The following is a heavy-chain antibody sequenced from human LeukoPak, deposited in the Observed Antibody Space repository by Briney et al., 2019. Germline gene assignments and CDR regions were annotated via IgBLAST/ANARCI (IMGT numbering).Heavy chain of an antibody. J-gene: IGHJ4*02. V-gene: IGHV3-74*01. D-gene: IGHD3-10*01. CDR2: IKSDDDTT. CDR1: AFSFSSHW. CDR3: AGGLFSPSGDY. Sequence: KPGGSLRLSCAASAFSFSSHWWHWVRQAPGKGLVWVALIKSDDDTTAYADSVKGRFTISRDSAKNTLYLQMNSLRAEDTAVYYCAGGLFSPSGDYWGQGILVTV.